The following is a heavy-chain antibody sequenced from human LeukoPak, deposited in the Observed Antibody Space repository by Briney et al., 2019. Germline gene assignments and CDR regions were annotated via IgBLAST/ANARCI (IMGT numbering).Heavy chain of an antibody. CDR3: ARTYYGDYRTSGYYYYYMDV. D-gene: IGHD4-17*01. CDR2: VIPIFGTA. V-gene: IGHV1-69*06. J-gene: IGHJ6*03. CDR1: GGTFSSYA. Sequence: GASVKVSCKASGGTFSSYAISWVRQAPGQGLGWMGGVIPIFGTANYAQKFQGRVTITADKSTSTAYMELSSLRSEDTAVYYCARTYYGDYRTSGYYYYYMDVWGKGTTVTVSS.